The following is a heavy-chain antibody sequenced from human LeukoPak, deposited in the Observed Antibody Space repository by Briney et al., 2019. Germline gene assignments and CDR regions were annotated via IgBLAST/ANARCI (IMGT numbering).Heavy chain of an antibody. CDR1: GFIFNDFY. CDR3: ARGLKYYYDSSGYYGGDY. Sequence: GGSLRLSCAASGFIFNDFYMSWIRQAPGKGLEWISYISNTGDTKYYAASVRGRLTISRDNADNSLSLQLDSLRDEDTGIYYCARGLKYYYDSSGYYGGDYWGQGTPVTVSS. J-gene: IGHJ4*02. D-gene: IGHD3-22*01. CDR2: ISNTGDTK. V-gene: IGHV3-11*01.